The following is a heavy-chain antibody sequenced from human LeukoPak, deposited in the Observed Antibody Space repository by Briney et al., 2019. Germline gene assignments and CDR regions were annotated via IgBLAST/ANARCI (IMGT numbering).Heavy chain of an antibody. Sequence: GAPVKVSCKASGYTFTRYYMHWVRQAPGHGLEWMGIINPSGGSAIYAQKFRGRVTMTRDTSTSTVYMELSSLRSEDTAVYYCATVGYSQFFDYWGQGTLVTVSS. CDR3: ATVGYSQFFDY. J-gene: IGHJ4*02. V-gene: IGHV1-46*01. D-gene: IGHD5-18*01. CDR1: GYTFTRYY. CDR2: INPSGGSA.